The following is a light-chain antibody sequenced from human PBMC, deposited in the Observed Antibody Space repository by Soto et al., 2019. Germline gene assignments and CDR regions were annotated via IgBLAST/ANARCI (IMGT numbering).Light chain of an antibody. V-gene: IGKV3-11*01. CDR1: QTVSSY. CDR2: DAS. J-gene: IGKJ5*01. CDR3: QQRSTSIT. Sequence: IVLTRSPATLSLWPGETAILSCRASQTVSSYLSWYQHKPGQAPRLLIYDASKRAPGIPARFSGSGSGTDFTLTISSLEPEDFAVYYCQQRSTSITFGQGTRLEIE.